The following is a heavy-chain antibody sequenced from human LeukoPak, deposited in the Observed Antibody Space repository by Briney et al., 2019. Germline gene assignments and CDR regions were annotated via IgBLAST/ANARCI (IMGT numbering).Heavy chain of an antibody. D-gene: IGHD4-17*01. CDR2: INPSGGST. CDR1: GYTFTSYY. Sequence: ASVKVSCKASGYTFTSYYMHWVRQAPGQGLEWMGIINPSGGSTSYAQKFQGGVTMTRDTSTSTVYMELSSLRSEDTAVYYCARAATVPRVFDYWGQGTLVTVSS. CDR3: ARAATVPRVFDY. V-gene: IGHV1-46*01. J-gene: IGHJ4*02.